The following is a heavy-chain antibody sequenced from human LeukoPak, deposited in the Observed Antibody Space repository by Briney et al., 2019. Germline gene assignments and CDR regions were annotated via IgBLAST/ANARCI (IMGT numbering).Heavy chain of an antibody. D-gene: IGHD3-9*01. Sequence: GGSLRLPCAVSGFTFSTYAMHWVRQAPGKGLEWVAFISYDGRNKYYADSVKGRFTISRDNSKNTLFLQMNSLRAEDTAVYYCAKGYYEIHDAFDIWGQGTMVTVSS. CDR2: ISYDGRNK. V-gene: IGHV3-30*04. J-gene: IGHJ3*02. CDR1: GFTFSTYA. CDR3: AKGYYEIHDAFDI.